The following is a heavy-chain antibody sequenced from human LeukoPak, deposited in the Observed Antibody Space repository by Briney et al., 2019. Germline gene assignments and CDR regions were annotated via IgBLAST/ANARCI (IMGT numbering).Heavy chain of an antibody. CDR1: GFIFSNSA. CDR3: ARDPTHYLRYGYFDY. Sequence: GGSLRLSCAASGFIFSNSAMNWVRQAPGKGPEWVSSINNDGSYIYYTGSVKGRFTISRDNAKNSLYLRLNSLRVEDTAVYYCARDPTHYLRYGYFDYWGQGTLVTVSS. CDR2: INNDGSYI. D-gene: IGHD3-9*01. J-gene: IGHJ4*02. V-gene: IGHV3-21*01.